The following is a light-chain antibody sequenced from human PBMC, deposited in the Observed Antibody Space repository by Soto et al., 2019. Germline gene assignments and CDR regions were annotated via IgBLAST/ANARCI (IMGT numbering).Light chain of an antibody. CDR2: DAS. CDR3: QQYSCILS. V-gene: IGKV1-33*01. Sequence: DIQMTQSPSSLSASVGDRVTIACRASHDISRKLDWFQQKPGEAPKLLIYDASNLESGVPPRFSGSGSGTAFTPTSSRLHAEYVANYCYQQYSCILSFGGGTEVEIK. J-gene: IGKJ4*01. CDR1: HDISRK.